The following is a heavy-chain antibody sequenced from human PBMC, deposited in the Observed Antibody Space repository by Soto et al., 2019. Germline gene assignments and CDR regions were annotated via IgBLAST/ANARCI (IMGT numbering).Heavy chain of an antibody. CDR2: VYPGDSDT. V-gene: IGHV5-51*01. D-gene: IGHD6-13*01. Sequence: GESLKISCKASGYSFASFYIGWVRQMPGTGLEWMGIVYPGDSDTRYSPSFQGQVTISADKSNNTAYLQWSSLKASDTAMYYCARPNAYSSSWYNYYGMDGSGQGTTVTVSS. CDR3: ARPNAYSSSWYNYYGMDG. CDR1: GYSFASFY. J-gene: IGHJ6*02.